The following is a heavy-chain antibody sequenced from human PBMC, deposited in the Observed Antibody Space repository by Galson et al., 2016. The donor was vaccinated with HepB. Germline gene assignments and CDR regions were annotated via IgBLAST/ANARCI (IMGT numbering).Heavy chain of an antibody. CDR1: GFSFNIYA. Sequence: SLRLSCAASGFSFNIYAMNWVRQAPGKGLEWVSGISGSGKNANYADSVKGRFTISRDNSRHTLYRQMNSLKAEDTAVYYCAKDRRITTRVVIDYWGQGSPVTVSS. CDR3: AKDRRITTRVVIDY. J-gene: IGHJ4*02. D-gene: IGHD3-22*01. CDR2: ISGSGKNA. V-gene: IGHV3-23*01.